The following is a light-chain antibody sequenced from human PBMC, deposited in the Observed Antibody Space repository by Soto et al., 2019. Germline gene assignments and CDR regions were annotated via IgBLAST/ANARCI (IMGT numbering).Light chain of an antibody. J-gene: IGKJ1*01. CDR2: GAS. CDR3: QQYNNWPQT. Sequence: VMTQAPATLSVYPGERVTLSYRASQTINNNVAWYQLKDGQVPCLLIYGASTRAADVPARFSGGGSGTEFTLTISSLQSEDFAEYHCQQYNNWPQTFGQGTKVDIK. CDR1: QTINNN. V-gene: IGKV3-15*01.